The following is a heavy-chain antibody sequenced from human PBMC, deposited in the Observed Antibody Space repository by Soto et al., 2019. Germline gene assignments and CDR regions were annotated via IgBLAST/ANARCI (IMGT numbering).Heavy chain of an antibody. J-gene: IGHJ5*02. CDR2: IDFSGST. CDR3: AQTAGGGFCTSSSCPLLNWFDP. D-gene: IGHD2-2*01. CDR1: GFSISGAYY. V-gene: IGHV4-38-2*01. Sequence: PSETLSLTCAVSGFSISGAYYWGWVRQPPGRGLEWMGSIDFSGSTRYNQSLERRVTISMDRPNNQFSLNLNSVTAADTAVYYCAQTAGGGFCTSSSCPLLNWFDPWGQGTLVTVSS.